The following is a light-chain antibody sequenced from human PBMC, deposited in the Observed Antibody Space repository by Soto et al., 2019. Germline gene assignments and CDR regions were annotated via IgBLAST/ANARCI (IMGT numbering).Light chain of an antibody. V-gene: IGLV2-8*01. CDR1: RNDVGAYEF. Sequence: ALSHPPSASGSPGQAVTISCTGTRNDVGAYEFVSWYQHHPGKAPKLIIYEVVQRPSGVPDRFSGSKSGNTASLTVSGLQAAAEADYYCKSYAGSNTYAFGTGTKVTVL. CDR2: EVV. J-gene: IGLJ1*01. CDR3: KSYAGSNTYA.